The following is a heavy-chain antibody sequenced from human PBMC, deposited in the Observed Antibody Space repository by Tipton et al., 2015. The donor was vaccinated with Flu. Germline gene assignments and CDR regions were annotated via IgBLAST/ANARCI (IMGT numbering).Heavy chain of an antibody. CDR3: GGLGSVPAAGYGDPFGP. J-gene: IGHJ5*02. CDR1: GYTFTSYG. V-gene: IGHV1-18*01. Sequence: QLVQSGAEVKKPGASVKVSCKASGYTFTSYGISWVRQAPGQGLEWMGWISAYTGNTNYAQKLQGRVTMTTDTSTSTAYMELRSLGAGDTAVYYCGGLGSVPAAGYGDPFGPWGQGTLGPGSS. CDR2: ISAYTGNT. D-gene: IGHD4-17*01.